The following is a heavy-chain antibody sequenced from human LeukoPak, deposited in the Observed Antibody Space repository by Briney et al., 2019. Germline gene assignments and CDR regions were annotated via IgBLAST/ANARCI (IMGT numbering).Heavy chain of an antibody. D-gene: IGHD2-2*01. Sequence: GGSLRLSCAASGFTFSNSWMPWVCQAPEKGLEWVADIKCDGSEKCYVDSVKGRLTISRDNAKNSLYLQVNSLSAEDMTVYYCVRGVGSSTSCYVRAFDIWGQGTMVTVSS. CDR1: GFTFSNSW. CDR3: VRGVGSSTSCYVRAFDI. V-gene: IGHV3-52*01. CDR2: IKCDGSEK. J-gene: IGHJ3*02.